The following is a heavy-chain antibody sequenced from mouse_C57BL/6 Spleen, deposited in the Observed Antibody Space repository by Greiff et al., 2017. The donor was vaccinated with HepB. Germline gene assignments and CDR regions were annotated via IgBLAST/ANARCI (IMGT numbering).Heavy chain of an antibody. D-gene: IGHD2-5*01. Sequence: LVKPGASVKMSCKASGYTFTDYYMNWVKQSHGKSLEWIGVINPYNGGTSYNQKFKGKATLTVDKSSSTAYMELNSLTSEDSAVYYCAAGYYSNYFDYWGQGTTLTVSS. CDR1: GYTFTDYY. CDR2: INPYNGGT. CDR3: AAGYYSNYFDY. V-gene: IGHV1-19*01. J-gene: IGHJ2*01.